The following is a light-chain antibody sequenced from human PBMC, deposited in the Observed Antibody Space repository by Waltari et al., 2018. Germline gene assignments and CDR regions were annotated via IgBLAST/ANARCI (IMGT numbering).Light chain of an antibody. CDR3: QQRRDWPLT. CDR2: DTS. J-gene: IGKJ4*01. CDR1: QSVTNY. Sequence: DIVLTQSPAILSLSPGERASLSCRASQSVTNYLAWYQQKPGQAPRLLIYDTSNRATGIPARFSGSGFGTGCTLTISSLEPEDFAVYYCQQRRDWPLTFGGGTKVEIK. V-gene: IGKV3-11*01.